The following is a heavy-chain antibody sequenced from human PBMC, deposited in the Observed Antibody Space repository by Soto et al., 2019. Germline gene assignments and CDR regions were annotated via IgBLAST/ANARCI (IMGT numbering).Heavy chain of an antibody. Sequence: SETLSLTCTVSGGSISSYYWSWIRQPPGKGLEWIGYTYYSGSTNYNLSLKSRVTISVDTSKNQFSLKLSSVTAADTAVYYCAREALYCTNGVCYGSVDYWGQGTPVTVS. CDR1: GGSISSYY. CDR3: AREALYCTNGVCYGSVDY. CDR2: TYYSGST. V-gene: IGHV4-59*01. D-gene: IGHD2-8*01. J-gene: IGHJ4*02.